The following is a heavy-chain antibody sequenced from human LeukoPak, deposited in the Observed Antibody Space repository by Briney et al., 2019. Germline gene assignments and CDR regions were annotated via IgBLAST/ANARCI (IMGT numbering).Heavy chain of an antibody. J-gene: IGHJ4*02. CDR3: ARESRDTAMATDY. CDR2: ISYDGRNK. CDR1: KFTFGSYT. D-gene: IGHD5-18*01. Sequence: PGRSLRLSCAASKFTFGSYTMHWVRQAPGKGLDWVAVISYDGRNKYYGDSVKGRFTISRDNSKNTLYLQMNSLRPEDTAIYYCARESRDTAMATDYWGQGTLVTVSS. V-gene: IGHV3-30*04.